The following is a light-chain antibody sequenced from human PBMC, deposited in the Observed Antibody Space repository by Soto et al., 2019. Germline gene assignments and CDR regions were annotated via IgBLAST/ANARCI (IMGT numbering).Light chain of an antibody. CDR3: QQYGDVPWT. Sequence: EVVFTKSPGTLSLSPWERATLSCRASQSVGSTYLAWYQQKPGQAPRLLIYGASSRATGIPDRFTGSGSGTGFTLTISRLEPEDFAVYYCQQYGDVPWTFGQGTTVEIK. CDR2: GAS. V-gene: IGKV3-20*01. CDR1: QSVGSTY. J-gene: IGKJ1*01.